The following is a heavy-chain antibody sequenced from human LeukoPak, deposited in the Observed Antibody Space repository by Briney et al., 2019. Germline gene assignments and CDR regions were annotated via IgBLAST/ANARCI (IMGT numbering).Heavy chain of an antibody. D-gene: IGHD3-10*01. CDR2: ISSSSNYI. CDR3: ARDRGAMAELFDY. CDR1: GFTFSSYS. V-gene: IGHV3-21*01. Sequence: GGSLRLSCAASGFTFSSYSMNWVRQAPGKGLEWVSSISSSSNYIYYAASEKRRFIISSDTAKNSLYLQMNSLRAEDTAVYYCARDRGAMAELFDYWGQGTLVTVSS. J-gene: IGHJ4*02.